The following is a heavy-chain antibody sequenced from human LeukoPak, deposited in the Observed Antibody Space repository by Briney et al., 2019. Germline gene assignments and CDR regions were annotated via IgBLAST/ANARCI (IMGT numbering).Heavy chain of an antibody. J-gene: IGHJ5*02. CDR3: ARAQITVTNNWFDP. D-gene: IGHD4-17*01. CDR1: GFTFSSYA. Sequence: PGGSLRLSCAVSGFTFSSYAMSWVRQAPGKGLEWVSAISGSGGSTYYADSVKGRFTISRDNAKNSLYLQMNSLRAEDTAVYYCARAQITVTNNWFDPWGQGTLVTVSS. CDR2: ISGSGGST. V-gene: IGHV3-23*01.